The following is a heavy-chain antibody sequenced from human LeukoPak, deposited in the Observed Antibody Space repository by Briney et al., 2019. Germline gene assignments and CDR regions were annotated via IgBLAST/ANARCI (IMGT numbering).Heavy chain of an antibody. Sequence: SETLSLTCTVSGGSISSSSYYWGWIRQPPGKGLEWIGSTYYSGSTYYNPSLKSRVTISVDTSKNQFSLKLSSVTAADTAVYYCARSGSGYLRYYFDYWGQGTLVTVSS. J-gene: IGHJ4*02. CDR2: TYYSGST. CDR1: GGSISSSSYY. D-gene: IGHD5-12*01. V-gene: IGHV4-39*07. CDR3: ARSGSGYLRYYFDY.